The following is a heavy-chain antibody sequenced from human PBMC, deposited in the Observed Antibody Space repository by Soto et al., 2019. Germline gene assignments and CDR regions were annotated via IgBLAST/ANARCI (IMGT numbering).Heavy chain of an antibody. V-gene: IGHV4-4*02. J-gene: IGHJ5*02. CDR2: IHLTGTT. D-gene: IGHD3-10*01. CDR1: GGSVSSTNW. CDR3: ARVPYYYGSGRLGWFDP. Sequence: PSETLSLTCAVSGGSVSSTNWWSWVRQPPGKGLEWIGEIHLTGTTNYNPSLKSRVTMSIDQSQNQLSLTLTAADTAVYYCARVPYYYGSGRLGWFDPWGQGTLVTVSS.